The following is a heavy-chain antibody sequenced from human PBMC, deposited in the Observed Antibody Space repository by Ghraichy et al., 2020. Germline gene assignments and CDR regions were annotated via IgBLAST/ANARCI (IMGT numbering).Heavy chain of an antibody. CDR1: GFTFSDYY. D-gene: IGHD1-7*01. CDR3: AIQSNWNYVPYYRGLDV. Sequence: GGSLRLSCAASGFTFSDYYMSWIRQAPGKGLEWVSYISSSGSAIYYADSVKGRFTISRDNAKNSVYLQMNSLRVEDTAVYYCAIQSNWNYVPYYRGLDVWGQGTTVTVSS. J-gene: IGHJ6*02. V-gene: IGHV3-11*04. CDR2: ISSSGSAI.